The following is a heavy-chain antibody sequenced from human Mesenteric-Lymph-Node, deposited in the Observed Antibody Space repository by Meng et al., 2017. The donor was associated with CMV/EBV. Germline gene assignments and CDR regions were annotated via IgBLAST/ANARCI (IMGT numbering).Heavy chain of an antibody. V-gene: IGHV4-34*01. CDR3: ARHQRWLKSEGGFNY. D-gene: IGHD4-23*01. J-gene: IGHJ4*02. CDR1: GGSFSGNY. CDR2: INHSGST. Sequence: GTRQELGAGLLTPSVTLSLTCAVDGGSFSGNYGSWIRQPPGKGLEWIGEINHSGSTNYNPSLKSRVTISVDTSKNQFSLKLSSVTAADTAVYYCARHQRWLKSEGGFNYWGQGTLVTVSS.